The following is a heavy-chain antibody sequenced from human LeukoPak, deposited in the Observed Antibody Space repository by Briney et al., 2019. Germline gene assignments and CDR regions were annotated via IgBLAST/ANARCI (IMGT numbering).Heavy chain of an antibody. Sequence: GASVKVSCKASGGTFSSYAISWVRQATGQGLEWMGWMSPNSGNTGYAQKFQGRVTMTRNTSISTAYMELSSLRSEDTAVYYCARVRRNWFDPWGQGTLVTVSS. CDR2: MSPNSGNT. CDR3: ARVRRNWFDP. CDR1: GGTFSSYA. J-gene: IGHJ5*02. V-gene: IGHV1-8*02.